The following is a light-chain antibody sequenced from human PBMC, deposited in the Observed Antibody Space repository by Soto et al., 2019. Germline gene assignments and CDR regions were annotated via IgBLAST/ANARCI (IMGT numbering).Light chain of an antibody. V-gene: IGKV1-33*01. Sequence: DIQMTQSPSSLSASVGDRVTITCQASQDITRNLNWYQQKAGKAPKLLIYDASDLEPGVPSRFSGGGSGTDFTFTVTSLEPEDIETYYCQQYDILPFTFGQGKRLEIK. CDR1: QDITRN. CDR2: DAS. CDR3: QQYDILPFT. J-gene: IGKJ5*01.